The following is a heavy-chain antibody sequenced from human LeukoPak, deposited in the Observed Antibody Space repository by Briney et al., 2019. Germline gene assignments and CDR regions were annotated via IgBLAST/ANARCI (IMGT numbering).Heavy chain of an antibody. Sequence: ASVKVSCKASAYTFTGYYMHWVRQAPGQGLEWMGWIYPNSGGTNYAQKFQGRVTMTRDTSISTAYMELSRLRSDDTAVYYCARDNSVGGIAWWFDPWGQRTLVTVSS. CDR2: IYPNSGGT. CDR3: ARDNSVGGIAWWFDP. D-gene: IGHD1-26*01. J-gene: IGHJ5*02. V-gene: IGHV1-2*02. CDR1: AYTFTGYY.